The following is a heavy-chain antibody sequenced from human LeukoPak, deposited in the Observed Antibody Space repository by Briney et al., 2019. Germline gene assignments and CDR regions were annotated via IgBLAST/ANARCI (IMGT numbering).Heavy chain of an antibody. Sequence: GGSLRLSCAASGFTVRSNYMSWVRQAPGKGLEWVSSIYSGDRGSSTYYADSVKGRFTIYRSNYNNTLFLQMNRLRAEDTAVDCGATWTVWGVPFDYGGQGTLVTVSS. CDR1: GFTVRSNY. J-gene: IGHJ4*02. CDR3: ATWTVWGVPFDY. D-gene: IGHD3/OR15-3a*01. V-gene: IGHV3-66*02. CDR2: IYSGDRGSST.